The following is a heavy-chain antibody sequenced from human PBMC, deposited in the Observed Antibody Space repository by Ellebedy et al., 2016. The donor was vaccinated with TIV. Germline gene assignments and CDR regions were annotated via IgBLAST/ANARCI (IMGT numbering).Heavy chain of an antibody. CDR3: ATGRLSRADY. J-gene: IGHJ4*02. V-gene: IGHV1-24*01. Sequence: ASVKVSCKVSGYLFSELSMHWVRQAPGKGLEWMGRFDPEDGKTIYAQKFQGRATLTEDTSTDTADMELSSLRSEDTAICYCATGRLSRADYWGQGTLITVSS. CDR2: FDPEDGKT. D-gene: IGHD6-25*01. CDR1: GYLFSELS.